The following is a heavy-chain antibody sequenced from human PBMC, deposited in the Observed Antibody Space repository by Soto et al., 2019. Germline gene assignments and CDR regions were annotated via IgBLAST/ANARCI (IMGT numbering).Heavy chain of an antibody. D-gene: IGHD2-2*01. CDR2: FHYGENT. J-gene: IGHJ6*02. CDR3: ARQGGYCSSTNCYGYYAMDV. CDR1: GGSISSGPYS. V-gene: IGHV4-39*01. Sequence: QLQLQESGPGLVKPSETLSLTCTVSGGSISSGPYSWGWIRQPPGEGLEWIATFHYGENTHYTPSLDSRVTLSVDTSKNQFSLKVTSVTAADTALYYCARQGGYCSSTNCYGYYAMDVWGQGTTVTVSS.